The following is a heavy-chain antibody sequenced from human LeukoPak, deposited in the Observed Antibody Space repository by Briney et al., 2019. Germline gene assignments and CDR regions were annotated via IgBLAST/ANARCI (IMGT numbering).Heavy chain of an antibody. Sequence: SETLSLTCAVYGGSFSGYYWSWIRQPPGKGLEWIGEINHSGSTNYNPSLKSRVTISVDTSKNQFSLKLSSVTAADTAVYYCARSPITMVRGVIRGTRFDYWGQGTLVTVSS. CDR3: ARSPITMVRGVIRGTRFDY. CDR1: GGSFSGYY. V-gene: IGHV4-34*01. CDR2: INHSGST. D-gene: IGHD3-10*01. J-gene: IGHJ4*02.